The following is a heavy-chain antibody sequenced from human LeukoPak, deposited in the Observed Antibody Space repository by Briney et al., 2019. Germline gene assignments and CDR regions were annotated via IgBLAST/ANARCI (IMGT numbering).Heavy chain of an antibody. CDR2: ISGSGGST. CDR1: GFTFSSYS. V-gene: IGHV3-23*01. Sequence: GGSLRLSCAASGFTFSSYSMNWVRQAPGKGLEWVSAISGSGGSTYYADSVKGRFTISRDNSKNTLYLQMNSLRAEDTAVYYCAKDLLGSRKRALDYWGQGTLVTVSS. CDR3: AKDLLGSRKRALDY. D-gene: IGHD3-10*01. J-gene: IGHJ4*02.